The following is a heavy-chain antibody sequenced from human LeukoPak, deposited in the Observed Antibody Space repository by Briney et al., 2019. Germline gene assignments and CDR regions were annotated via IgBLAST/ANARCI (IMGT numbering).Heavy chain of an antibody. D-gene: IGHD1-26*01. CDR3: AKGMQWELRLEY. CDR1: AFTFRNNA. V-gene: IGHV3-23*01. CDR2: ISGRGDKT. Sequence: PGRSLRLSCAVSAFTFRNNAMSWVRQAPGKGLEWVSAISGRGDKTYYAGSAKGRLTISRDNSKNTLYLQMNSLRDVETAIYYRAKGMQWELRLEYWGQGTLVSVSS. J-gene: IGHJ4*02.